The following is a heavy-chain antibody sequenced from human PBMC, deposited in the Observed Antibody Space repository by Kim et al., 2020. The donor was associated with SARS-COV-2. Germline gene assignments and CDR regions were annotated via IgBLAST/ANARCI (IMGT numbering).Heavy chain of an antibody. D-gene: IGHD4-17*01. CDR3: ARVNRIRSDYYYYGMDV. J-gene: IGHJ6*02. CDR2: IYYSGST. V-gene: IGHV4-39*01. CDR1: GGSISSSSYY. Sequence: SETLSLTCTVSGGSISSSSYYWGWIRQPPGKGLEWIGSIYYSGSTYYNPSLKSRVTISVDTSKNQFSLKLSSVTTADTAVYYCARVNRIRSDYYYYGMDVWGQGTTVTVSS.